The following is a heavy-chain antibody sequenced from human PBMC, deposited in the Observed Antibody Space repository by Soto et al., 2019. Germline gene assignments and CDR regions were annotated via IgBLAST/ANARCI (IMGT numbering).Heavy chain of an antibody. CDR2: ISYDGSNK. J-gene: IGHJ6*02. D-gene: IGHD2-15*01. CDR1: GFTFSSYG. CDR3: AKDLCSGGSCCYYYGMDV. V-gene: IGHV3-30*18. Sequence: QVQLVESGGGVVQPGRSLRLSCAASGFTFSSYGMHWVRQAPGKGLEWVAVISYDGSNKYYADSVKGRFTISRDNSKNTLYLQMNSLRAEDTAVYYCAKDLCSGGSCCYYYGMDVWGQGTTVTVSS.